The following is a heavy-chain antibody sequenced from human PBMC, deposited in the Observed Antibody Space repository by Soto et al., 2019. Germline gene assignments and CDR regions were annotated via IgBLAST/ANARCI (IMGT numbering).Heavy chain of an antibody. J-gene: IGHJ5*02. CDR1: GGSMSSPNYA. V-gene: IGHV4-30-2*01. Sequence: PSETLYLTCAVSGGSMSSPNYAWSWIRQPPGKGLEWIGYIYRSGSTFSNPSLKSRVTMSMDTSKNQFSLKLSSVTAADTAVYYCARAMVVTQNWFDPWGQGTLVTVSS. CDR2: IYRSGST. CDR3: ARAMVVTQNWFDP. D-gene: IGHD2-21*02.